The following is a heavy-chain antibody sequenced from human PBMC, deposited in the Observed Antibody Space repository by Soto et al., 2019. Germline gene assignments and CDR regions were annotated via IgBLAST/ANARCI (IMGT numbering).Heavy chain of an antibody. CDR1: GYIFVNYG. J-gene: IGHJ6*02. CDR3: AMVDLYVTPTPQDV. V-gene: IGHV1-18*01. D-gene: IGHD3-16*01. CDR2: ISPYTGNT. Sequence: QVQLEQSGDEVKKPGASVKVSCKASGYIFVNYGIAWVQQAPGQGLEWLGWISPYTGNTYYATKGQGGRTLTTGTSTGTAFMDLGTLTSADTAVYYCAMVDLYVTPTPQDVWGQGTTVTVSS.